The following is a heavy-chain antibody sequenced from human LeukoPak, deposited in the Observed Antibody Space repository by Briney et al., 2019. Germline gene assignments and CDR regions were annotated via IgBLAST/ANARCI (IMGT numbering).Heavy chain of an antibody. CDR3: ARDRICDY. V-gene: IGHV4-59*01. D-gene: IGHD2/OR15-2a*01. Sequence: SETLSLTCTVSGGSISTYYWSWIRQPPGKGLQWIGHIVYSGNANYNSSLESRVTISVDTSKNQFSLKLSSVTADDTAVYYCARDRICDYWGQGTLVTVSS. CDR1: GGSISTYY. J-gene: IGHJ4*02. CDR2: IVYSGNA.